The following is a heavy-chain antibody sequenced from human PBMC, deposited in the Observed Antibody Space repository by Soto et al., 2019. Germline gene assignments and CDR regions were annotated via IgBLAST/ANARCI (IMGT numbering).Heavy chain of an antibody. CDR3: ARVPGPSSYYYYGMDV. J-gene: IGHJ6*02. V-gene: IGHV1-69*02. CDR1: GGTFSSYT. Sequence: QVQLVQSGAEVKKPGSSVKVSCKASGGTFSSYTISWVRQAPGQGLEWMGRIIPILGIANYAQKFQGRVTITADKSTSTAYMELSSLRSEDTAVYYCARVPGPSSYYYYGMDVWAQGTTVTVSS. CDR2: IIPILGIA.